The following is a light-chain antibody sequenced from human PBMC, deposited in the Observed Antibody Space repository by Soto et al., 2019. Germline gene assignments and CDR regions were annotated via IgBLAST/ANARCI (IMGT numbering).Light chain of an antibody. CDR3: SSYTSRTTPV. J-gene: IGLJ2*01. CDR1: SSDVGGYAY. Sequence: QSALNQPASVSGSPGQTITISCTGTSSDVGGYAYVSWYQQYPGKVPKLVISEVSNRPSGVSHRFSGSRSGNTASLTISGLQAEDEADYHCSSYTSRTTPVFGGGTKLTVL. V-gene: IGLV2-14*01. CDR2: EVS.